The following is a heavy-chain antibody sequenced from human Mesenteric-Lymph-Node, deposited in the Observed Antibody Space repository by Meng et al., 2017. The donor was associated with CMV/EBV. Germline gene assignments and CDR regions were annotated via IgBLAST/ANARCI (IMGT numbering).Heavy chain of an antibody. CDR3: ARGSPDYGNYFHYDMDV. D-gene: IGHD4-17*01. CDR2: IIPVFGTT. J-gene: IGHJ6*02. V-gene: IGHV1-69*05. Sequence: SVKVSCKASGGTFSSYAISWVRQAPGQGLEWVGGIIPVFGTTNYAQKFQGRVTIATDESTRTTHMELSSLRSEDTAVYYCARGSPDYGNYFHYDMDVWGQGTTVTVSS. CDR1: GGTFSSYA.